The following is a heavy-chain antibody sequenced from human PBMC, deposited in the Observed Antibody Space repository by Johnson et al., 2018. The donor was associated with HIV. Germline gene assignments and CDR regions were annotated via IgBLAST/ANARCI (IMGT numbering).Heavy chain of an antibody. CDR1: GFTFSDHY. V-gene: IGHV3-72*01. J-gene: IGHJ3*02. CDR2: TRNKANSYTT. CDR3: TSEGAFYDAFDI. D-gene: IGHD3-16*01. Sequence: SCAASGFTFSDHYMDWVRQAPGKGLEWVGRTRNKANSYTTEYAASVKGRFTISRDDSKNSLYLQMNSLKTEDTAVYYCTSEGAFYDAFDIWGQGTMVTVSS.